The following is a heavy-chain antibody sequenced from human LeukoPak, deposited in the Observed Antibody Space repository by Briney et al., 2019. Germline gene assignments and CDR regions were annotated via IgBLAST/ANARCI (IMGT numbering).Heavy chain of an antibody. Sequence: SETLSLTCTVSGGSMNSYYWSWVRQPPGKGLEWIAYIYYLGSTSYSPSLRGRGSISVDTSKNQFSLNLNSVTAADTAVYYCASSIVGSSWPFDYWGQGTLVTVSS. CDR2: IYYLGST. D-gene: IGHD6-13*01. V-gene: IGHV4-59*01. CDR1: GGSMNSYY. CDR3: ASSIVGSSWPFDY. J-gene: IGHJ4*02.